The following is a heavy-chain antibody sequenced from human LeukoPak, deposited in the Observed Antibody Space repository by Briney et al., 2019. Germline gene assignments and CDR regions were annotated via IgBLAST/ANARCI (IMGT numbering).Heavy chain of an antibody. CDR1: GYSFPSHW. D-gene: IGHD1-1*01. Sequence: GESLKISCKGSGYSFPSHWIGWVRQMPGKGLEWMGIIYPADSDTRYSPSFQGQVTISVDNSISTAYLQWSSLKASDTAMYYCARHERVRAFGIWGQGTVVTVSS. CDR3: ARHERVRAFGI. J-gene: IGHJ3*02. V-gene: IGHV5-51*01. CDR2: IYPADSDT.